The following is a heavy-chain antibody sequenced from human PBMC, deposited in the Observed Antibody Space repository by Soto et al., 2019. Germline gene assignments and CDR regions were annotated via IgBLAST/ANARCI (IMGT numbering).Heavy chain of an antibody. CDR1: GGTFSSYA. Sequence: GASVKVSCKASGGTFSSYAISWVRQAPGQGLEWMGGIIPIFGTANYAQKFQGRVTITADESTSTAYMELSSLRSEDTAVYYCARLEGTIFGVVRSGMDVWGQGTTVTVSS. V-gene: IGHV1-69*13. D-gene: IGHD3-3*01. CDR3: ARLEGTIFGVVRSGMDV. J-gene: IGHJ6*02. CDR2: IIPIFGTA.